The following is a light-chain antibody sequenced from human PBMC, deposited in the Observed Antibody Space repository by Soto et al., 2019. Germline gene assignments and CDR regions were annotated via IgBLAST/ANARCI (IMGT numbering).Light chain of an antibody. V-gene: IGKV1-17*03. J-gene: IGKJ5*01. CDR2: AAS. Sequence: DIPMTQSPSAMSATVGDRVTIPCRASQGISNYLAWFQQKPGKVPKRLIYAASSLQSGVPSRFSGSGSGTDFTLTISSLEPEDFAVYYCQQRSNWPPITFAQGTRLEIK. CDR3: QQRSNWPPIT. CDR1: QGISNY.